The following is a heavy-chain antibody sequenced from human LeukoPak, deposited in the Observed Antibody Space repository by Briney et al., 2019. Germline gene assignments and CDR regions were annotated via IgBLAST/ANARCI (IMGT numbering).Heavy chain of an antibody. Sequence: GGSLRLSCAASEFTFSSYAMSWVRQAPGKGLEWVSTMSGSGGTTYYADSVKGRFTISRDNSKNTLYLQMNSLRAEDTAVYYCAKTLGYCSSTSCQGAFDIWGQGTMVTVSS. CDR1: EFTFSSYA. V-gene: IGHV3-23*01. CDR2: MSGSGGTT. CDR3: AKTLGYCSSTSCQGAFDI. D-gene: IGHD2-2*01. J-gene: IGHJ3*02.